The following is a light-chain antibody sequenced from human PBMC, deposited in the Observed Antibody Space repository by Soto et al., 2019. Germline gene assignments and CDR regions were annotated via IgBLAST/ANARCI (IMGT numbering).Light chain of an antibody. CDR2: DNN. J-gene: IGLJ2*01. CDR1: TSNIGKNY. CDR3: GTWDTSLTSGV. Sequence: QSVLTQPPSVSAAPGQRVTISCSGSTSNIGKNYVSWYQQLPGTVPKLLIYDNNKRPSGIPDRFSGSKSGTSATLGITGLQTGDEADYYCGTWDTSLTSGVFGGGTKLTV. V-gene: IGLV1-51*01.